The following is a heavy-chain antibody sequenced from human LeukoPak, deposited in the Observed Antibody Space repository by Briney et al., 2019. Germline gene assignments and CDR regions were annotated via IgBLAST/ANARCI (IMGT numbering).Heavy chain of an antibody. V-gene: IGHV3-9*01. J-gene: IGHJ4*02. Sequence: GRSLRLSCAASGFTFDDYAMHWVRQAPGKGLEWVSGISWNSGSIGYADSVKGRFTISRDNAKNSLYLQMNSLRAEDTALYYCAKDLSVGEWLGFDYWGQGTLVTVSS. D-gene: IGHD3-3*01. CDR2: ISWNSGSI. CDR1: GFTFDDYA. CDR3: AKDLSVGEWLGFDY.